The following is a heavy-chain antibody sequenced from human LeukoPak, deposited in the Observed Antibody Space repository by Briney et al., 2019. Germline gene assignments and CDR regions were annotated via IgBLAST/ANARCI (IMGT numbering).Heavy chain of an antibody. V-gene: IGHV3-7*01. Sequence: GGSLRLSCAASGFTFTSYWMTWVRQAPGKGLEWVANIKQDGSEKYYVDSVKGRFTISRDNAKNSLFLQMNSLRAKDTAVYYCARSGAPIDYWGQGTLVTVSS. CDR1: GFTFTSYW. CDR3: ARSGAPIDY. J-gene: IGHJ4*02. CDR2: IKQDGSEK.